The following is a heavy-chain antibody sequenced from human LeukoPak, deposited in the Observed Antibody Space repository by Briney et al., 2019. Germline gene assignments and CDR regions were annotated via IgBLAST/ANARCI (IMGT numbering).Heavy chain of an antibody. CDR3: ARGSTGRPSVFDY. J-gene: IGHJ4*02. CDR2: TRDKANSYTT. CDR1: GFTFSDHY. V-gene: IGHV3-72*01. D-gene: IGHD1-14*01. Sequence: GGSLRLSCAASGFTFSDHYMDWVRQAPGKGLEWVARTRDKANSYTTEYAASAKGRFTISRDDSKNSLYLQMNSLRTEDTAVYFCARGSTGRPSVFDYWGQGTLVTV.